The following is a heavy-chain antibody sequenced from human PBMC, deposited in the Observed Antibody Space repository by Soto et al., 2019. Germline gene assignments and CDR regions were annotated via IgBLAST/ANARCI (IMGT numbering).Heavy chain of an antibody. CDR2: IRSKAYGGTT. CDR1: GFTFGDYA. V-gene: IGHV3-49*04. J-gene: IGHJ6*02. Sequence: GGTLRLSCTASGFTFGDYALSWVRKAPGQGKERVGFIRSKAYGGTTEYAASVNGRFTILSDDSKNIAHQQMTSLKTETTAVYYCWVVNLNLLTRGYYYGMDVCGQWTTVTVYS. D-gene: IGHD1-1*01. CDR3: WVVNLNLLTRGYYYGMDV.